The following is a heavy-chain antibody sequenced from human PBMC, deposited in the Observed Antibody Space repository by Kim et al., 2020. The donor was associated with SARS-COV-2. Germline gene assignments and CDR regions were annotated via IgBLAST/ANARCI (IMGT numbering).Heavy chain of an antibody. CDR2: FDPEDGET. J-gene: IGHJ4*02. Sequence: ASVKVSCKVSGYTLTELSMHWVRQAPGKGLEWMGGFDPEDGETIYAQKFQGRVTMTEDTSTDTAYMELSSLRSEDTAVYYCATVGPMVRGVIALDYWGQGTLVTVSS. CDR1: GYTLTELS. CDR3: ATVGPMVRGVIALDY. V-gene: IGHV1-24*01. D-gene: IGHD3-10*01.